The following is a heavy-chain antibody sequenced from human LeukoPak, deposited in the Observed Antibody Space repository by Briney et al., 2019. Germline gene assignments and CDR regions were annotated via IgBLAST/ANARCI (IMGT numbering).Heavy chain of an antibody. D-gene: IGHD3-22*01. CDR3: ATDSSGLNDAFDI. J-gene: IGHJ3*02. V-gene: IGHV4-31*03. CDR2: IYYSGST. Sequence: SQTLSLTCTVSGGSISSGGYYWSWIRQHPGKGLEWIGYIYYSGSTYYNPSLKSRVTISVDTSKNQFSLKLSSVTAADTAVYYCATDSSGLNDAFDIWGQGTMVTVSS. CDR1: GGSISSGGYY.